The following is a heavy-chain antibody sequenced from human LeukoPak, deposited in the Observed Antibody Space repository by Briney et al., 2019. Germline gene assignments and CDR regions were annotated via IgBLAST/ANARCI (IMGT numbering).Heavy chain of an antibody. D-gene: IGHD2/OR15-2a*01. Sequence: SETLSLTCTVSGGSISSYHWSWIPQPAGKGLQWVGRLHASGKTNYNPSLKSRVTMSVDTSKNQFSLKLNSVTAADTAAYYCARDGFYGIALDYWGRGTLVTVSS. CDR3: ARDGFYGIALDY. CDR2: LHASGKT. J-gene: IGHJ4*02. CDR1: GGSISSYH. V-gene: IGHV4-4*07.